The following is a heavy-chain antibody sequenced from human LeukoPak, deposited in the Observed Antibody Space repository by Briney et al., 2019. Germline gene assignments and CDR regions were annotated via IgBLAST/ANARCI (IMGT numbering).Heavy chain of an antibody. CDR1: GGSISSYY. V-gene: IGHV4-59*01. Sequence: PSETLSLTCTVSGGSISSYYWSRIRQPPGKGLEWIGYIYYSGSTNYNPSLKSRVTISVDTSKNQFSLKLSSVTAADTAVYYCAREADYYDSSGYYRWFDYWGQGTLVTVSS. J-gene: IGHJ4*02. CDR2: IYYSGST. CDR3: AREADYYDSSGYYRWFDY. D-gene: IGHD3-22*01.